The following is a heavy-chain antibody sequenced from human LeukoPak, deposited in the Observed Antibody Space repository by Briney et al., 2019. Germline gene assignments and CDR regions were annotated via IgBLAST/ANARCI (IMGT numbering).Heavy chain of an antibody. CDR2: MSGSGGST. CDR3: AKGEQGVDY. Sequence: GGSLRLSCAASGFTFTDAWMSWVRQAPGKGLEWVSAMSGSGGSTHYADSVKGRFTISRDNSKNTLFLQMNSLRAEDTAVYYCAKGEQGVDYWGQGTLVTVSS. CDR1: GFTFTDAW. J-gene: IGHJ4*02. V-gene: IGHV3-23*01. D-gene: IGHD1/OR15-1a*01.